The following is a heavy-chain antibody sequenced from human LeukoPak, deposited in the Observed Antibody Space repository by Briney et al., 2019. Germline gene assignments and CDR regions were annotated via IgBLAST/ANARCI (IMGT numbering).Heavy chain of an antibody. Sequence: ASVKVSCKASGYSFPGYYMHWVRQAPGQGLEWMGWINPNSGGTNYAQKFQGRVTMARDTSISTAYMELSRLRSDDTAVYYCAREHSSSSGKVFDYWGQGTLVTVSS. CDR3: AREHSSSSGKVFDY. CDR1: GYSFPGYY. CDR2: INPNSGGT. D-gene: IGHD6-6*01. J-gene: IGHJ4*02. V-gene: IGHV1-2*02.